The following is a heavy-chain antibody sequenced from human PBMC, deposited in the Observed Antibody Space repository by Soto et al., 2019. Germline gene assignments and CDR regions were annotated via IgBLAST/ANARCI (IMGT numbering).Heavy chain of an antibody. J-gene: IGHJ5*02. Sequence: QVQLQESGPGLVKPSQTLSLTCTVSGGSINSANYYWNWIRQHPGKGLEWIGYISYSGTTSYNPSLKSRVTITVDTSNNQSSLKLRSVTAADTAVYYCAWLSITATGSWFDPWGQGTLVTVSS. CDR1: GGSINSANYY. D-gene: IGHD6-13*01. V-gene: IGHV4-31*03. CDR2: ISYSGTT. CDR3: AWLSITATGSWFDP.